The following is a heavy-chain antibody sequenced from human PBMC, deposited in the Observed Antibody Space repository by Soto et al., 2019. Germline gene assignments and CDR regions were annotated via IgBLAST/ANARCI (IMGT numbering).Heavy chain of an antibody. V-gene: IGHV4-34*01. CDR3: ARESFYRLIDY. J-gene: IGHJ4*02. CDR1: GGSLSGYY. CDR2: VSHSGST. D-gene: IGHD3-16*02. Sequence: QVQLQQWGAGLLMPSETLSLTCAVYGGSLSGYYWSWICQPPGKGLEWIGEVSHSGSTDYNPSLRSRVTISVDTSKNQFSLNLSSVTAADTAVYYCARESFYRLIDYWGQGTLVTVSS.